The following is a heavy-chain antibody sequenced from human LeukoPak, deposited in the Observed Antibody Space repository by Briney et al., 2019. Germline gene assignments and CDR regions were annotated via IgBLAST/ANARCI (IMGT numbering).Heavy chain of an antibody. D-gene: IGHD2-2*01. CDR3: ARGGRLVVVPAANPLNAFDI. CDR2: IYYSGST. Sequence: PSETLSLTCTVYGGSISSSSYSWGWIRQPPGKGLEWIGSIYYSGSTYYHPSLKSRFTISVDTSKNKFSLKLSSVTAPDTAVYYCARGGRLVVVPAANPLNAFDIWGQGTMVTFA. J-gene: IGHJ3*02. V-gene: IGHV4-39*07. CDR1: GGSISSSSYS.